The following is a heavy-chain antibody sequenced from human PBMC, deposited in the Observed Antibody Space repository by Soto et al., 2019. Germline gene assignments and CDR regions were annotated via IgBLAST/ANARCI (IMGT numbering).Heavy chain of an antibody. CDR2: VSHDGRNT. D-gene: IGHD6-19*01. CDR3: ARGGRQWLVTSAFNY. V-gene: IGHV3-30*03. J-gene: IGHJ4*02. Sequence: VQLVASGGGVVQPGRSLRLSCAASGFTFSDYAMHWVRQAPGKGLEWVAVVSHDGRNTHYADSVKGRFTISRDSSRNPVSLETTSLRAEATAVYYCARGGRQWLVTSAFNYWGQGALVTVSS. CDR1: GFTFSDYA.